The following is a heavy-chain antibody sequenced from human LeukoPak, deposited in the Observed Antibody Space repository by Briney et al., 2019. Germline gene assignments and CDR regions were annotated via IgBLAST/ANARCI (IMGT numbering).Heavy chain of an antibody. J-gene: IGHJ4*02. V-gene: IGHV3-23*01. Sequence: GGSLRLSCAASGFTFSSYAMSWVRQAPGKGLEWVSAISGSGGSTYYADSVEGRFTISRDNSKNTLYLQMNSLRAEDTAVYYCAKASLDYVWGSYRSPFDYWGQGTLVTVSS. CDR3: AKASLDYVWGSYRSPFDY. CDR2: ISGSGGST. CDR1: GFTFSSYA. D-gene: IGHD3-16*02.